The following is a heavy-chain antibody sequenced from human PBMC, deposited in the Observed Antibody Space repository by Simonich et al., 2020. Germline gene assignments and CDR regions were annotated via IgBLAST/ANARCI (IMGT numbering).Heavy chain of an antibody. D-gene: IGHD6-13*01. CDR2: IYHSGST. V-gene: IGHV4-38-2*01. J-gene: IGHJ6*02. CDR3: ARVGYSNYYYYGMDV. CDR1: VYSISSGYY. Sequence: QVQLQESGPGLVKPSETLSLTCAVSVYSISSGYYWGWIRQPPGKGLEWIGSIYHSGSTYYNPSLKSRVTISVDTSTNQFSLKLSSVTAADTAVYYCARVGYSNYYYYGMDVWGQGTTVTVSS.